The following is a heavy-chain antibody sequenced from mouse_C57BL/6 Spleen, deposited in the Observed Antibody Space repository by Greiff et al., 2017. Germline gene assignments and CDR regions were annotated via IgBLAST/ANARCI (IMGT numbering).Heavy chain of an antibody. D-gene: IGHD2-10*01. Sequence: ESGPGLVKPSQSLSLTCSVTGYSITSGYYWNWIRQFPGNKLEWMGYISYDGSNNYNPSLKNRISITRDTSKNQFFLKLNSVTTEDTATYYCARAGGLLNYFDYWGQGTTRTVSS. CDR1: GYSITSGYY. V-gene: IGHV3-6*01. CDR3: ARAGGLLNYFDY. CDR2: ISYDGSN. J-gene: IGHJ2*01.